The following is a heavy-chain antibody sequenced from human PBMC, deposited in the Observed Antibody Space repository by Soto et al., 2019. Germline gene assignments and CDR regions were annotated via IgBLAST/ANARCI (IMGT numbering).Heavy chain of an antibody. CDR2: IYYSGST. D-gene: IGHD3-9*01. CDR3: ARDHPVLRYFDWLSPPSDYYGMDV. J-gene: IGHJ6*02. V-gene: IGHV4-59*01. Sequence: SDTLSLTCTVSGGSISSYYWSWIRQPPGKGLEWIGYIYYSGSTNYNPSLKSRVTISVDTSKNQFSLKLSSVTAADTAVYYCARDHPVLRYFDWLSPPSDYYGMDVWGQGTTVTVSS. CDR1: GGSISSYY.